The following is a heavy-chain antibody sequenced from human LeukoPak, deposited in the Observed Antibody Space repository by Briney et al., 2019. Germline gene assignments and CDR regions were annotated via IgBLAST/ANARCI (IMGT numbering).Heavy chain of an antibody. V-gene: IGHV1-2*02. CDR3: ARGRGHDY. D-gene: IGHD5-24*01. Sequence: GASVKVSCKASGYTFTSYDINWVRQATGQGLEWMGWINPNSGGTNYAQKFQGRVAMTRDTSISTAYMELSRLRSDDTAVYYCARGRGHDYWGQGTLVTVSS. CDR2: INPNSGGT. CDR1: GYTFTSYD. J-gene: IGHJ4*02.